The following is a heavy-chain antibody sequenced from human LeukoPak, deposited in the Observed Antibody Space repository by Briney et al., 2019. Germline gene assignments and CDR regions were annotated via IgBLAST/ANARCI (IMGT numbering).Heavy chain of an antibody. V-gene: IGHV3-66*01. Sequence: GGSLRLSCAASGITVSSSYMSWVRQAPGKGLEWVLVIYSDGNTYYADSVKGRFTISRDNSKNTLYLQMNNLRADDTAVYYCARGDRASSGYDYWGQGTLVTVSS. J-gene: IGHJ4*02. CDR1: GITVSSSY. CDR2: IYSDGNT. D-gene: IGHD3-22*01. CDR3: ARGDRASSGYDY.